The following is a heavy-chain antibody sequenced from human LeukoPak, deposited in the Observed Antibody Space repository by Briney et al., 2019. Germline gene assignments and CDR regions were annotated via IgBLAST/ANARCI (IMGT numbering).Heavy chain of an antibody. Sequence: ASVKVSCKASGYVFTDYSIHWVRQAPGQGLERVGWINPKSGGTNSAQKFQGRVTMTRDTSITTAYMELSRLTSDDTAVYYCSRGSITNWNWFDPWGQGTLVTVSS. CDR1: GYVFTDYS. J-gene: IGHJ5*02. CDR3: SRGSITNWNWFDP. V-gene: IGHV1-2*02. D-gene: IGHD1-1*01. CDR2: INPKSGGT.